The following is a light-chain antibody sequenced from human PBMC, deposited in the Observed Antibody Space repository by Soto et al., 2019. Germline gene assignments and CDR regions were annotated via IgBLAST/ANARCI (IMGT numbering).Light chain of an antibody. Sequence: DIQLAQSPSFLSAPVGARVTIICRATQAIGGCLAWYQQKPGKAPKLLIYAASTLQSGVPSRFSGSGSGTEFPLTISSLQPEDFATYYCQQLNSYPFLTFGGGTKVEIK. J-gene: IGKJ4*01. CDR3: QQLNSYPFLT. CDR2: AAS. CDR1: QAIGGC. V-gene: IGKV1-9*01.